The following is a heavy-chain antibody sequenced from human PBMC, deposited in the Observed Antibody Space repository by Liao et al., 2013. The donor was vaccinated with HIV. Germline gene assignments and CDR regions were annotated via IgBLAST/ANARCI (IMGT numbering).Heavy chain of an antibody. D-gene: IGHD3-22*01. J-gene: IGHJ6*03. CDR3: ARDEPSGYSLGHVYYHMDV. CDR1: GDFIRSHQ. CDR2: MYHTGST. V-gene: IGHV4-59*11. Sequence: QVLVQESGPRLVKPSETLSLTCNVSGDFIRSHQWSWIRQSPGTGLEWMGQMYHTGSTKYNPSLGGRVTISLDTSRNLLSLKLTSVTAADTAVYYCARDEPSGYSLGHVYYHMDVWGRGTTVTVSS.